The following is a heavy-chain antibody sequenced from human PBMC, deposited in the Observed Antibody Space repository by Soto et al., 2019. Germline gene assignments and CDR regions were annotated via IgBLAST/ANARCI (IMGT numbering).Heavy chain of an antibody. CDR3: ARDLCAWLYSSGWFYSD. D-gene: IGHD6-19*01. CDR1: GYTFTSYG. V-gene: IGHV1-18*01. Sequence: ASVKVSCKASGYTFTSYGISWVRQAPGQGLEWMGWISAYNGNTNYAQKLQGRVTMTTDTSTSTAYMELRSLRSDDTTVYYCARDLCAWLYSSGWFYSDWGQGTLVTVSS. CDR2: ISAYNGNT. J-gene: IGHJ4*02.